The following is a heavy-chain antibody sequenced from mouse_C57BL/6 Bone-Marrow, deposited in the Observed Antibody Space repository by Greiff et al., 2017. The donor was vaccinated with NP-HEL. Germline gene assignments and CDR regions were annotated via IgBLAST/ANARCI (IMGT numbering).Heavy chain of an antibody. D-gene: IGHD1-1*01. V-gene: IGHV1-72*01. CDR2: IDPNSGGT. J-gene: IGHJ1*03. CDR3: ARSLIYYGSSYDWYFDV. Sequence: QVQLKQPGAELVKPGASVKLSCKASGYTFTSYWMHWVKQRPGRGLEWIGRIDPNSGGTKYNEKFKSKATLTVDKPSSTAYMQLSSLTSEDSAVYYCARSLIYYGSSYDWYFDVWGTGTTVTVSS. CDR1: GYTFTSYW.